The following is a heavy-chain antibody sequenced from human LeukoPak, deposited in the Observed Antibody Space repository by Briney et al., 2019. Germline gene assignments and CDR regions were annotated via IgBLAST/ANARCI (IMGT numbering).Heavy chain of an antibody. J-gene: IGHJ4*02. V-gene: IGHV1-2*02. CDR1: GYTFTGYY. D-gene: IGHD2-21*01. Sequence: ASVKVSCKASGYTFTGYYMHWVRQAPGQGLEWMGWINPNSGGTNYAQNFQGRVTMTRDTSISTAYMELSRLRSDDTAVYYCAVWSGESNFDYWGQGTLVTVSS. CDR3: AVWSGESNFDY. CDR2: INPNSGGT.